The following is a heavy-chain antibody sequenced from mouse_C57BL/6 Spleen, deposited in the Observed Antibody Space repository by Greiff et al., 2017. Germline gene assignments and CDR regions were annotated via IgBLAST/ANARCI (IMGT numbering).Heavy chain of an antibody. Sequence: QVQLQQPGAELVMPGASVKLSCKASGYTFTSYWMHWVKQRPGQGLEWIGEIDPSDSYTNYNQKFKGKSTLTVDKSSSTAYMQLSSLTSEDSAVYYCARSEGYDYDGFAYWGQGTLVTVSA. CDR3: ARSEGYDYDGFAY. V-gene: IGHV1-69*01. CDR1: GYTFTSYW. D-gene: IGHD2-4*01. J-gene: IGHJ3*01. CDR2: IDPSDSYT.